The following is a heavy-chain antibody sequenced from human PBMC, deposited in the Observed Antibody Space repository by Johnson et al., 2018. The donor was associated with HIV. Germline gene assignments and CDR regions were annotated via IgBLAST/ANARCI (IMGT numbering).Heavy chain of an antibody. CDR3: GKDQAGVPSAWSAFDI. J-gene: IGHJ3*02. V-gene: IGHV3-43D*03. CDR2: INWDGDST. CDR1: RFTFDDYA. D-gene: IGHD6-19*01. Sequence: LVESGGVVVQPGGSLRLSCETSRFTFDDYAMHWVRQAPGKGLEWVSLINWDGDSTYYADSVKGRFTISRDNSKNSLYLQMNSRRPEDTGLYYCGKDQAGVPSAWSAFDIWGQGTTVTVSS.